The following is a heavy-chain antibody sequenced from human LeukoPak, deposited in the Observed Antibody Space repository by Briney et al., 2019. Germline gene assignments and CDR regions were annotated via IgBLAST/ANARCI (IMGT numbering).Heavy chain of an antibody. CDR2: IIPIFGTA. CDR3: ARVSGRHYYYYMDV. D-gene: IGHD1-26*01. J-gene: IGHJ6*03. CDR1: GYTFTSYA. Sequence: SVKVSCKASGYTFTSYAISWVRQAPGQGLEWMGGIIPIFGTANYAQKFQGRVTITADESTSTAYMELSSLRSEDTAVYYCARVSGRHYYYYMDVWGKGTTVTVSS. V-gene: IGHV1-69*13.